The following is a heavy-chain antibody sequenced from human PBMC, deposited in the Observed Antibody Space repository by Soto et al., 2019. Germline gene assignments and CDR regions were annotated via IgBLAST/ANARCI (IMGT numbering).Heavy chain of an antibody. V-gene: IGHV4-39*01. CDR1: DGSIGSMSYY. D-gene: IGHD6-19*01. J-gene: IGHJ4*02. CDR2: IYDRGST. CDR3: ARRGYTSGRTYFYY. Sequence: TLSLTCTVSDGSIGSMSYYWGWIRQPPGKGLEWIGSIYDRGSTYSNPSLKRRLTTSLDTSKHQFSPKPTAHTSAATAASYCARRGYTSGRTYFYYWGQENLFTISS.